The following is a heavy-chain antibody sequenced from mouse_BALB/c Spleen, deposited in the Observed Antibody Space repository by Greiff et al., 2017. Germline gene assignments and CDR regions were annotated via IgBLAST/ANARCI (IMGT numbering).Heavy chain of an antibody. D-gene: IGHD6-5*01. CDR3: ATAYGAY. V-gene: IGHV3-6*02. CDR2: ISYDGSN. J-gene: IGHJ3*01. Sequence: EVKLQESGPGLVKPSQSLSLTCSVTGYSITSGYYWNWIRQFPGNKLEWMGYISYDGSNNYNPSLKNRISITRDTSKNQFFLKLNSVTTEDTATYYGATAYGAYWGQGTLVTVSA. CDR1: GYSITSGYY.